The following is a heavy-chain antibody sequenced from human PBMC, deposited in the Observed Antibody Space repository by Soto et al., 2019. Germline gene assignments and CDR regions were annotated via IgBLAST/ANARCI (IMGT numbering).Heavy chain of an antibody. V-gene: IGHV6-1*01. CDR2: TYYRSKWYN. Sequence: QAQLQQSGPGLVKPSQTLSLTCAISGDTVSSNSATWNWIRQSPSRGLEWLGRTYYRSKWYNDYALSVKSRLTINPDTSKNQFSLQLNSVTPDDTAVYYCARENGAAAQAHYYYGMDVWGQGTTVTVSS. CDR1: GDTVSSNSAT. D-gene: IGHD2-2*01. J-gene: IGHJ6*02. CDR3: ARENGAAAQAHYYYGMDV.